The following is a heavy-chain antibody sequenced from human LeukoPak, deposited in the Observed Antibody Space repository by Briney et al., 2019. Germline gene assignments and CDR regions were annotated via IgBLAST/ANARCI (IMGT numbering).Heavy chain of an antibody. CDR1: GFTVSSNY. V-gene: IGHV3-66*01. CDR3: AAGSYYMYVY. CDR2: IYSGGST. J-gene: IGHJ4*02. Sequence: GGSLRLSCTASGFTVSSNYMSWVRQAPGKGLEWVSVIYSGGSTYYADSVKGRFTIPRDNSKNTLYLQMNSLRAEDTAVYYCAAGSYYMYVYWGQGTLVTVSS. D-gene: IGHD3-10*01.